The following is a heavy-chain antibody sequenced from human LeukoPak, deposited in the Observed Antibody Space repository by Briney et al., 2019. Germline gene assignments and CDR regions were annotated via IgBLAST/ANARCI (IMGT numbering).Heavy chain of an antibody. CDR3: ARGAHRYCSSTSCYPIRQNWFDP. D-gene: IGHD2-2*01. CDR1: GGSISSSSYY. CDR2: IYYSGST. V-gene: IGHV4-39*01. Sequence: SETLSLTCTVSGGSISSSSYYWGWIRQPPGKGLEWIGSIYYSGSTYYNPSLKSRVTISVDTSKNQFSLKLSSVTAADTAVYYCARGAHRYCSSTSCYPIRQNWFDPWGQGTLVTVSS. J-gene: IGHJ5*02.